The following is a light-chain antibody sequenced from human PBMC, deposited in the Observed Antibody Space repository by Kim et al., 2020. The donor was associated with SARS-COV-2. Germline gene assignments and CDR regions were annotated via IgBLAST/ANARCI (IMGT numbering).Light chain of an antibody. CDR3: QQYGSSPRT. CDR1: QRFTSGY. CDR2: ETS. Sequence: GEEATRSRMARQRFTSGYLACYQQKPGQSPRLLIYETSSRATGIPDRFSGSGSGTDFTLTISRLEPEDFALYYCQQYGSSPRTFGQGTKVDIK. V-gene: IGKV3-20*01. J-gene: IGKJ1*01.